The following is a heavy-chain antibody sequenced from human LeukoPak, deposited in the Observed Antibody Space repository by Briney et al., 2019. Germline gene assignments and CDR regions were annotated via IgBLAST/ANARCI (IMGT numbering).Heavy chain of an antibody. Sequence: SETLSLTCTVSGGSISSYYWSWIRQPPGKGLEWIGYIYYSGSTNYNPSLKSRVTISVDTSKNQFSLKLSSVTAADTAVYYCARSLSRYQLYYMDVWGKGTTVTVSS. V-gene: IGHV4-59*01. J-gene: IGHJ6*03. D-gene: IGHD2-2*01. CDR2: IYYSGST. CDR3: ARSLSRYQLYYMDV. CDR1: GGSISSYY.